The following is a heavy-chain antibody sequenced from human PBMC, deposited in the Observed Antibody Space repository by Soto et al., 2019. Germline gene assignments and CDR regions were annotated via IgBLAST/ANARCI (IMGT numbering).Heavy chain of an antibody. CDR3: ARGGNWNSYYYRLDV. CDR1: GDSISSHY. J-gene: IGHJ6*02. V-gene: IGHV4-59*11. D-gene: IGHD1-1*01. Sequence: SETLSLTCTVSGDSISSHYWSWIRQPPGKGLEWIAYIYDRGTTNYNPSLKSRVTISLDTSKNQFSLKMSSVTAADTAVYYCARGGNWNSYYYRLDVWGQGTTVTVS. CDR2: IYDRGTT.